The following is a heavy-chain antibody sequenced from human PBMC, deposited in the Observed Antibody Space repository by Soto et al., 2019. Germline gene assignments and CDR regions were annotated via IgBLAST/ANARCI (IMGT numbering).Heavy chain of an antibody. D-gene: IGHD1-26*01. Sequence: ASVKVSCKASGYTFTVYYMHWVRQAPGQGLEWMGWINPKSGGTMYPQKFQGRVTMTWDTSTSTAYMALTRLRSDDTAVYYCAKYLAKGGGSTGFDYWGQVTLVTVSS. CDR2: INPKSGGT. V-gene: IGHV1-2*02. CDR3: AKYLAKGGGSTGFDY. J-gene: IGHJ4*02. CDR1: GYTFTVYY.